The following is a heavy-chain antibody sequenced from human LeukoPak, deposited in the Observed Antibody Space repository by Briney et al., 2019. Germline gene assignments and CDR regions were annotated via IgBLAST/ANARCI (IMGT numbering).Heavy chain of an antibody. Sequence: PSETLSLTCTVSGGSISSYYWSWIRQPPGMGLEWIGYIYYSGSTNYSPSLESRVTISVDTSKNQFSLKLSSVTAADTAVYYCARRRGSGSDDFDIWGQGTLVTVSS. V-gene: IGHV4-59*08. D-gene: IGHD3-10*01. J-gene: IGHJ3*02. CDR1: GGSISSYY. CDR3: ARRRGSGSDDFDI. CDR2: IYYSGST.